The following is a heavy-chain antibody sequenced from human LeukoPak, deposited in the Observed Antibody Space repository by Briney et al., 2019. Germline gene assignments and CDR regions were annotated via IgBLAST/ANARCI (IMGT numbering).Heavy chain of an antibody. CDR3: ARDGRYGYYYYGMDI. Sequence: ASVKVSCKASGYTFTSYYMHWVRQAPGQGLEWMGIINPSGGSTSYAQKFQGRVTMTRDTSTGTVYMELSSLRSEDTAVYYCARDGRYGYYYYGMDIWGQGTTVTVSS. J-gene: IGHJ6*02. D-gene: IGHD3-9*01. CDR2: INPSGGST. V-gene: IGHV1-46*01. CDR1: GYTFTSYY.